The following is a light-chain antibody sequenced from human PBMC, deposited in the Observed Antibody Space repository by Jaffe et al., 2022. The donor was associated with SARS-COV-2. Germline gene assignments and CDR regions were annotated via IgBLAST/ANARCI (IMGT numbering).Light chain of an antibody. CDR3: QQGSNWPPVT. CDR1: QSVSSD. V-gene: IGKV3-11*01. J-gene: IGKJ4*01. Sequence: EIVLTQSPATLSLSPGERATLSCRASQSVSSDLAWYQQKPGRAPRLLIYDATNRATGIPARFSGSGSGTDFTLIISSLEPEDFAVYYCQQGSNWPPVTFGGGTKVEIK. CDR2: DAT.